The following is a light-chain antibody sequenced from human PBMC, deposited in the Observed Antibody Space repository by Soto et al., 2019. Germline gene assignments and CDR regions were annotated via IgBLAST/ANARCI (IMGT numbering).Light chain of an antibody. J-gene: IGLJ2*01. CDR2: DTK. Sequence: QSVLTQPTSVSGAPGQRVTISCTGSNSNIGAGHAAQWYQQPPGTTPKRRIYDTKRRTSGVTVRFSGSRSGTSASLAITGLQAEDEADYYCQSYDNYLSVVFGGGTKLTVL. CDR1: NSNIGAGHA. V-gene: IGLV1-40*01. CDR3: QSYDNYLSVV.